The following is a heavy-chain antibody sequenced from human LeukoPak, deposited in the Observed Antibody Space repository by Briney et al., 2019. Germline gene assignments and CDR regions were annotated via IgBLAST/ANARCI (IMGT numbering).Heavy chain of an antibody. Sequence: PGGSLRLSCAASGFTFSNYAMSWVRQAPGKWLEWVSAISGSGGSTNYADSVKGRFTISRDNAKNSLYLQMNSLRAEDAAVYYCARDWNYYDSSGYGYWGQGTLVTVSS. D-gene: IGHD3-22*01. CDR2: ISGSGGST. CDR3: ARDWNYYDSSGYGY. CDR1: GFTFSNYA. V-gene: IGHV3-23*01. J-gene: IGHJ4*02.